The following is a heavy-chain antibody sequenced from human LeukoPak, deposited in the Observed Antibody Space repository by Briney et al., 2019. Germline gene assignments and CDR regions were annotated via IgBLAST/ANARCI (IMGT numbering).Heavy chain of an antibody. CDR2: ISSSSSYI. CDR1: GFTFSSYS. J-gene: IGHJ4*02. Sequence: PGGSLRLSCAASGFTFSSYSMNWVRQAPGKGLEWVSSISSSSSYIYYADSVKGRFTISRDNAKNSLYLQMNSLRAEDTAVYYCARGAIAAAGPHFDYWGQGTLVTVSS. CDR3: ARGAIAAAGPHFDY. D-gene: IGHD6-13*01. V-gene: IGHV3-21*01.